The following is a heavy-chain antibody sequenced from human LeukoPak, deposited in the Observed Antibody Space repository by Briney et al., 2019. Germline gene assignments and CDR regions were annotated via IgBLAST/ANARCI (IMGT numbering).Heavy chain of an antibody. CDR1: GDSINDNSYY. J-gene: IGHJ4*02. D-gene: IGHD1-7*01. V-gene: IGHV4-39*01. Sequence: SQTLSLTCTVSGDSINDNSYYWGWIRQPPGKGLEWIGNIYHSGNTHYNPSLSSRVTISVDTSKNRFSLKLGSVTTADTAIYCCVRRANWNFYFDHWGQGTLVTVSS. CDR3: VRRANWNFYFDH. CDR2: IYHSGNT.